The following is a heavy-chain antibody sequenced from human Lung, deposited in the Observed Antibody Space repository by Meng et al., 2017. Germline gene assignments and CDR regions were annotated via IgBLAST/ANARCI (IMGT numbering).Heavy chain of an antibody. CDR1: GYTFTSYA. J-gene: IGHJ4*02. Sequence: QVQLVQAGAEVKKPGASVKGSRKASGYTFTSYAMHWVRQAPGQRLEWMGWINAGNGNTKYSQKFQGRVTITRDTSASTAYMELSSLRSEDTAVYYCARGEGYCTNGVCSPGYWGQGTLVTVSS. V-gene: IGHV1-3*01. CDR3: ARGEGYCTNGVCSPGY. D-gene: IGHD2-8*01. CDR2: INAGNGNT.